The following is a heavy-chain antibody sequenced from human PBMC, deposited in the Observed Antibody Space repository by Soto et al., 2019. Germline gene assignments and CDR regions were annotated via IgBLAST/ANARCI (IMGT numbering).Heavy chain of an antibody. V-gene: IGHV4-59*01. J-gene: IGHJ6*02. CDR3: ARDGVVVAYGMDV. Sequence: QVQLQESGPGLVKPSETLSLTCTVSGGSISSYYWSWIPQPPGKGLEWSGYIYYSGSTNNNPSLKSRATISVETSKNQFSLKLSSVTAADTAVYYCARDGVVVAYGMDVWGQGTTVTVSS. CDR2: IYYSGST. D-gene: IGHD2-15*01. CDR1: GGSISSYY.